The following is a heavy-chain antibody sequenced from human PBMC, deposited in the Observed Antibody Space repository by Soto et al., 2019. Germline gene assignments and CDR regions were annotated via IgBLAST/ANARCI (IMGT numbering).Heavy chain of an antibody. CDR3: AKDFFDY. Sequence: QVQLVESGGGVVQPGRSLRLSCAASGFTFSSYGMHWVRQAPGKGLEWVAVISYDGSNKYYADSVKGRFTISRDNSKNTLYLQMNSLRAEDTAVYYCAKDFFDYCGQGTLVTVSS. CDR2: ISYDGSNK. V-gene: IGHV3-30*18. J-gene: IGHJ4*02. CDR1: GFTFSSYG.